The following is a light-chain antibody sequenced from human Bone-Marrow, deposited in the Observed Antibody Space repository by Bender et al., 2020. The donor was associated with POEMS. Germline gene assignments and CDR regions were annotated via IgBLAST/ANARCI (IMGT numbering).Light chain of an antibody. J-gene: IGLJ3*02. V-gene: IGLV2-23*02. CDR2: EVT. CDR3: CSYAGSSTWV. CDR1: SSDLGTYDL. Sequence: QSALTQPASVSGSPGQSITISCTGTSSDLGTYDLVSWYQQHPGKAPKLIIYEVTKRPSGVSNRFSGSKSGNTASLTISGLQAEDEADYYCCSYAGSSTWVFGGGTKVSVL.